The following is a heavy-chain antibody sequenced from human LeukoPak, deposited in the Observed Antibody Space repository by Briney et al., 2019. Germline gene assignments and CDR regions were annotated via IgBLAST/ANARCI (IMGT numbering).Heavy chain of an antibody. CDR1: GYSFTSYW. CDR2: IYPGDSDT. CDR3: ARRTYCSSTSCFDAFDI. D-gene: IGHD2-2*01. Sequence: LGASLQISCKGSGYSFTSYWIGWVRQMPGKGLEWMGIIYPGDSDTRYSPSFQGQVTISADKSISTAYLQWSSLKASDTAMYYCARRTYCSSTSCFDAFDIWGQGTMVTVSS. V-gene: IGHV5-51*01. J-gene: IGHJ3*02.